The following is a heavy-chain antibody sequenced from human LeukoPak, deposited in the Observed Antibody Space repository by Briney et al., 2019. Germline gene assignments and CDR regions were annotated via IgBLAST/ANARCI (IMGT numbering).Heavy chain of an antibody. CDR2: ISGGGDST. V-gene: IGHV3-23*01. D-gene: IGHD6-19*01. Sequence: LSGGSLRLSCAASGFTFSTYAVNWVRQAPGKGLEWVSTISGGGDSTYYADSVKGRFTISRDNSKNTLYLQMNSLRAEDTAVYYCAKWRAGIAVAGTPVSYFDYWGQGTLVTVSS. J-gene: IGHJ4*02. CDR1: GFTFSTYA. CDR3: AKWRAGIAVAGTPVSYFDY.